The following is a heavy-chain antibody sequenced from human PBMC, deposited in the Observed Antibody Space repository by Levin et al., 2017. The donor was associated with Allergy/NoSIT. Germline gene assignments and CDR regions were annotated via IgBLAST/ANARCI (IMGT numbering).Heavy chain of an antibody. CDR2: IRSRGYGGTS. J-gene: IGHJ6*02. CDR3: ARVGMVTAVQGGTYYYYYTMDV. D-gene: IGHD2-21*02. CDR1: GFSLSDHS. V-gene: IGHV3-49*04. Sequence: PGGSLRLSCEVSGFSLSDHSISWVRQAPGKGLEWVGFIRSRGYGGTSEYATSLKGRITITREDTKSIANLQMNSLEHEDTGLYYCARVGMVTAVQGGTYYYYYTMDVWGQGTTLIVSS.